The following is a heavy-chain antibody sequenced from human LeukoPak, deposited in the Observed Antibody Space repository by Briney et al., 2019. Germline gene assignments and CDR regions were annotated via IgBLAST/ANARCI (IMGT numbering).Heavy chain of an antibody. D-gene: IGHD6-19*01. CDR2: IVVGSGNT. Sequence: SVKVSCKASGFTFTSSAMQWVRQARGQRLEWIGWIVVGSGNTNYAQKFQERVTITRDMSTSTAYMELSSLRSEGTAVYYCARCQYNSSPDFWGQGTLVTVSS. J-gene: IGHJ4*02. CDR1: GFTFTSSA. V-gene: IGHV1-58*02. CDR3: ARCQYNSSPDF.